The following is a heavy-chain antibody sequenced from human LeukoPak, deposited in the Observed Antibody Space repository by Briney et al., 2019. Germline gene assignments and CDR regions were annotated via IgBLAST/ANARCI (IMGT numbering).Heavy chain of an antibody. CDR2: INPNSGGT. Sequence: ASVKVSRKASGYSFTGYYMHWVRQAPGQGLEWMGWINPNSGGTNYAQKFQGRVTMTRDTSISTAYMELSRLKASDTAMYYCARLVEGYGDYVDYWGQGTLVTVSS. V-gene: IGHV1-2*02. J-gene: IGHJ4*02. CDR3: ARLVEGYGDYVDY. D-gene: IGHD4-17*01. CDR1: GYSFTGYY.